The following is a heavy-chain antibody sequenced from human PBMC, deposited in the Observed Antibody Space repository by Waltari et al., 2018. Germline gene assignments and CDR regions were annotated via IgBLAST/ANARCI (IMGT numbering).Heavy chain of an antibody. CDR2: IIPILGIA. Sequence: QVQLVQSGAEEKKPGSSVKVSCKASGGPLSSYTHSWLRQAPGQGLEWMGSIIPILGIANYAQKFQGRVTITADKSTSTAYMELSSLRSEDTAVYYCARAVTNDAFDIWGQGTMVTVSS. J-gene: IGHJ3*02. D-gene: IGHD4-17*01. CDR3: ARAVTNDAFDI. V-gene: IGHV1-69*02. CDR1: GGPLSSYT.